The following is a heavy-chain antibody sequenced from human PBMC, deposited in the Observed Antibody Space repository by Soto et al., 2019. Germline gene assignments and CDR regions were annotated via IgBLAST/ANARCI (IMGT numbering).Heavy chain of an antibody. D-gene: IGHD5-12*01. J-gene: IGHJ3*02. CDR1: GFTFDDYA. V-gene: IGHV3-9*01. Sequence: GGSLRLSCAASGFTFDDYAMHWVRQAPGKGLEWVSGISWNSGSIGYADSVKGRFTISRDNAKNSLYLQMNSLRAEDTALYYCAKDVGKMATAGIRGQGTMVTVSS. CDR2: ISWNSGSI. CDR3: AKDVGKMATAGI.